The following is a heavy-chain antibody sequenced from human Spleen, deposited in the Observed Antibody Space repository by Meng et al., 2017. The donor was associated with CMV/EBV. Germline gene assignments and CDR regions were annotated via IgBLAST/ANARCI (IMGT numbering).Heavy chain of an antibody. V-gene: IGHV3-20*04. CDR3: AGDPLAGGMDV. D-gene: IGHD3-10*01. Sequence: GGSLRLSCAASGFTFSSYSMNWVRQAPGKGLEWVSVINWNGDSTGYADSVKGRFTISRDNAKNSLYPQMNSLRAEDTALYYCAGDPLAGGMDVWGQGTTVTVSS. CDR1: GFTFSSYS. CDR2: INWNGDST. J-gene: IGHJ6*02.